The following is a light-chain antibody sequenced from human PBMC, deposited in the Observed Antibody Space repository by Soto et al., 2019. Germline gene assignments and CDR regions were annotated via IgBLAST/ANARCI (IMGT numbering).Light chain of an antibody. Sequence: DIQMTQSPSSLSASVGDRVTITCRASQAISNSLAWYQHKPGEVPKLLIYAASTLQSGVPSRFTGSGSGTDFTLTISSLQPEDVAIYYCQKYFSAPWTFCQGTKVEIK. CDR3: QKYFSAPWT. CDR2: AAS. CDR1: QAISNS. J-gene: IGKJ1*01. V-gene: IGKV1-27*01.